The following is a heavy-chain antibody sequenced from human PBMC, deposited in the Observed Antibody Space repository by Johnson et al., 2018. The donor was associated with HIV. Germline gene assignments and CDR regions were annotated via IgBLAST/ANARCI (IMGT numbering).Heavy chain of an antibody. CDR2: INWTGGST. V-gene: IGHV3-20*04. D-gene: IGHD3-22*01. Sequence: VQLVESGGGVVRPGGSLRLSCAASGFTFDDYGMSWVRQAPGKGLEWVSGINWTGGSTGYADSVKGRFPISRDNAKNSLYLQMNTLRAEDTALYYCARVVTMIVVDGGIEAFDIWGQGTMVTVSS. CDR1: GFTFDDYG. J-gene: IGHJ3*02. CDR3: ARVVTMIVVDGGIEAFDI.